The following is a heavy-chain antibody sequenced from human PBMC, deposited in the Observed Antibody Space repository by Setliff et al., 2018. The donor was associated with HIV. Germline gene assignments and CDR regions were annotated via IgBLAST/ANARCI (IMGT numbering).Heavy chain of an antibody. V-gene: IGHV4-34*01. Sequence: PSETLSLTCVVYGGSFSDYYWSWIRQPPGKGLEWIGEINHSGSTNYNPSLKSRVTISVDTSKNQFSLKLSSVTAADTAVYYCARGRRGKTGTTRYYYYYMDVWGKGTTVTVSS. CDR3: ARGRRGKTGTTRYYYYYMDV. CDR1: GGSFSDYY. CDR2: INHSGST. J-gene: IGHJ6*03. D-gene: IGHD1-1*01.